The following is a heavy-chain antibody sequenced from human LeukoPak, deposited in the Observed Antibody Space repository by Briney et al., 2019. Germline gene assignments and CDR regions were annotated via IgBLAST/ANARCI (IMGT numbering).Heavy chain of an antibody. J-gene: IGHJ4*02. CDR3: AKRPSDYGDFVSYFDY. Sequence: GGSLRLSCAASGFSFISYGMHWVRQAPGKGLEWVGVISDDGRSKDYADSVKGRFTISRDNSKDTLYLQMNSLRAEDTAVYYCAKRPSDYGDFVSYFDYWGQGTLVTVSS. CDR1: GFSFISYG. CDR2: ISDDGRSK. V-gene: IGHV3-30*18. D-gene: IGHD4-17*01.